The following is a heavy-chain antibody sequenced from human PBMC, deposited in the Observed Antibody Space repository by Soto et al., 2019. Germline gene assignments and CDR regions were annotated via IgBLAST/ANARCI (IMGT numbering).Heavy chain of an antibody. CDR2: ISGSGGST. J-gene: IGHJ5*02. V-gene: IGHV3-23*01. CDR3: AKDKLGTTWFDP. D-gene: IGHD1-7*01. Sequence: GGSLRLSCAASGFTFSSYDMSWVRQAPGKGLEWVSAISGSGGSTYYADSVKGRFTISRDNSRNTLYLQMNSLRAEDTAVYYCAKDKLGTTWFDPWGQGTLVTVSS. CDR1: GFTFSSYD.